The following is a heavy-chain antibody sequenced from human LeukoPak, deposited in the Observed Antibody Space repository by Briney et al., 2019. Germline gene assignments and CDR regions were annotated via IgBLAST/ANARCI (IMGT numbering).Heavy chain of an antibody. CDR3: ARGVVTAIVDYFDY. CDR2: IYHSGST. D-gene: IGHD2-21*02. CDR1: GGSISSGGYS. J-gene: IGHJ4*02. Sequence: SETLSLTCDVSGGSISSGGYSWSWIRQPPGKGLEWIGYIYHSGSTYHNPSLKSRVTISVDRSKNQLSLKLRSVTAADTAVYYCARGVVTAIVDYFDYRGQGTLVTVPS. V-gene: IGHV4-30-2*01.